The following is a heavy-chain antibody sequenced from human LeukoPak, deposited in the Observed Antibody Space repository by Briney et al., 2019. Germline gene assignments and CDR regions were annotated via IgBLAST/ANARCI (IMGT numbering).Heavy chain of an antibody. CDR2: INHSGST. J-gene: IGHJ4*02. V-gene: IGHV4-34*01. Sequence: PGGSLRLSCAASGFTFSTYAMSWVRQAPGKGLEWIGEINHSGSTNYNPSLKSRVTISVDTSKNQFSLKLSSVTAADTAVYYCASLVFTRNGSGSPKDYWGQGTLVTVSS. CDR1: GFTFSTYA. CDR3: ASLVFTRNGSGSPKDY. D-gene: IGHD3-10*01.